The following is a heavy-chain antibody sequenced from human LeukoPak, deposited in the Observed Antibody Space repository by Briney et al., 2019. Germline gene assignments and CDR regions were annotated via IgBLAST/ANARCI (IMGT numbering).Heavy chain of an antibody. Sequence: GGSLRLSCAASGFTFSSDWMSWVRQAPGKGLEWVANINQDGSEKYYVDSVKGRFTISRDNSKNTLYLQMNSLRAEDTAVYYCANCMDNDWYFDLWGRGTLVTVSS. J-gene: IGHJ2*01. CDR3: ANCMDNDWYFDL. D-gene: IGHD2-15*01. CDR2: INQDGSEK. V-gene: IGHV3-7*03. CDR1: GFTFSSDW.